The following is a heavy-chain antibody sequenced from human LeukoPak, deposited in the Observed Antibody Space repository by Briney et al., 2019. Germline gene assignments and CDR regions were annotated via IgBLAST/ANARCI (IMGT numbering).Heavy chain of an antibody. CDR2: IYYSGST. D-gene: IGHD5-18*01. CDR3: ARAQLWLQSHFDV. V-gene: IGHV4-39*07. Sequence: SETLSLTCTVSGGSISSYYWGWIRQPPGKGLEWIGSIYYSGSTYYNPSLKSRVTISLDTSKNQFSLKLSSVTAADTAVYYCARAQLWLQSHFDVWGQGTMVTVSS. J-gene: IGHJ3*01. CDR1: GGSISSYY.